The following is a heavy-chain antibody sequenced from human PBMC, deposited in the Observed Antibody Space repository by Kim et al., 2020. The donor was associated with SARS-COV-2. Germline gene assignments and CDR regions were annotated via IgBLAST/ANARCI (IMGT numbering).Heavy chain of an antibody. D-gene: IGHD3-3*01. Sequence: IYPQKFQGRVTMTEDTSTDTAYMELSSLRSEDTAVYYCATGSPFGVGWFDPWGQGTLVTVSS. CDR3: ATGSPFGVGWFDP. J-gene: IGHJ5*02. V-gene: IGHV1-24*01.